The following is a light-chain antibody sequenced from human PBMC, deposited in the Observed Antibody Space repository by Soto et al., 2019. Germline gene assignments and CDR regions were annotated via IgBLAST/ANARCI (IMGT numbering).Light chain of an antibody. CDR1: SSDIGVYNY. CDR3: SSYAGRNDRRV. Sequence: QSALTQPPSASGSPGQSGTISCTGTSSDIGVYNYVSWYQQHPGKAPKLRIHEVSKRPSGVPDRFSGSKSGNTASLTVSGLQAVDGADYYCSSYAGRNDRRVFGGGTKVTVL. J-gene: IGLJ3*02. CDR2: EVS. V-gene: IGLV2-8*01.